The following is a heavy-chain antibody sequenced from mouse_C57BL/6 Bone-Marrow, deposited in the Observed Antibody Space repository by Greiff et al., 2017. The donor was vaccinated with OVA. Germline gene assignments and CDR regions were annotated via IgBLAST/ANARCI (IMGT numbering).Heavy chain of an antibody. D-gene: IGHD2-5*01. Sequence: QVQLQQPGAELVKPGASVKLSCKASGYTFTSYWMHWVKQRPGQGLEWIGMIHPNSGSTNYNEKFKSKATLTVAKSSSTAYMQLSSLTSEDSAVYYCARAYYSNWYFDVWGTGTTVTVSS. CDR2: IHPNSGST. J-gene: IGHJ1*03. CDR3: ARAYYSNWYFDV. CDR1: GYTFTSYW. V-gene: IGHV1-64*01.